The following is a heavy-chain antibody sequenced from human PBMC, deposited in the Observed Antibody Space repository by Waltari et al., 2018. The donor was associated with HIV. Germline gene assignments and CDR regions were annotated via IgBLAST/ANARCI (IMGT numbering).Heavy chain of an antibody. J-gene: IGHJ2*01. D-gene: IGHD2-2*01. Sequence: QVQLQESGPGLVKPSQTLSLTCTVSGGSISSGGYYWSWIRQHPGKGLEWIGYIYYSGGTYYNPSLKSRVTISVDTSKNQFSLKLSSVTAADTAVYYCASKNNIVVVPAARYWYFDLWGRGTLVTVSS. CDR1: GGSISSGGYY. CDR2: IYYSGGT. CDR3: ASKNNIVVVPAARYWYFDL. V-gene: IGHV4-31*03.